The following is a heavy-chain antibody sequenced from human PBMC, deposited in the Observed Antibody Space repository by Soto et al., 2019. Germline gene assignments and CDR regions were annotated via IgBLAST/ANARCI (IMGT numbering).Heavy chain of an antibody. V-gene: IGHV4-59*01. CDR3: AREYTYGSNFFDC. CDR2: TDYSGST. J-gene: IGHJ4*02. Sequence: SETLSLTCTVSGVSITNYFWNWIRQPPGKGLEWIGYTDYSGSTNYNPSLKSRVTISVDTSKNQFSLKLSSVTAADTAVYYCAREYTYGSNFFDCWGQGALVTVSS. CDR1: GVSITNYF. D-gene: IGHD5-18*01.